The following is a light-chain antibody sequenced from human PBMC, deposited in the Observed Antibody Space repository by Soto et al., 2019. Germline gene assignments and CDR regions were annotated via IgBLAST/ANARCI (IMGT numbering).Light chain of an antibody. V-gene: IGKV1-13*02. CDR1: QAFTTT. J-gene: IGKJ4*01. CDR3: QQYRTYPT. Sequence: AIQLTQTPSSLAASVGDTVTIACRASQAFTTTLAWYQQKPGKAPRLLIYEASTLEGGVPSRFSGSGSGTGFTLTISGLQPEDFATYHCQQYRTYPTFGGGTKLEIK. CDR2: EAS.